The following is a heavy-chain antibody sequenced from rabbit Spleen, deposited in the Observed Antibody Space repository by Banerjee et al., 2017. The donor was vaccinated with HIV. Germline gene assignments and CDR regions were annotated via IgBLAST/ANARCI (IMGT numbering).Heavy chain of an antibody. CDR3: ARDLASVVGWNFNL. J-gene: IGHJ4*01. Sequence: QQQLEESGGGLVKPGGTLTLTCKASGIDFSSYYYMCWVRQAPGKGLQWIACINTYTGKPVYATWPKGRFTISRTSSTTVTLQMTSLTAADTATYFCARDLASVVGWNFNLWGQGTLVTVS. V-gene: IGHV1S45*01. CDR1: GIDFSSYYY. D-gene: IGHD3-1*01. CDR2: INTYTGKP.